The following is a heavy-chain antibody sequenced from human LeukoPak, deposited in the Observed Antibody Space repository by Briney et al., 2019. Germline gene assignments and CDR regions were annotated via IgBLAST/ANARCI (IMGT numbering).Heavy chain of an antibody. V-gene: IGHV4-59*01. CDR1: GGSISSYY. J-gene: IGHJ4*02. CDR3: ARGECGYSGYGD. CDR2: IYYSGST. Sequence: PSETLSLTCTVSGGSISSYYWSWIRQPPGKGLEWIGYIYYSGSTNYNPSLKSRVTISVDTSKNQFSLKLSSVTAADTAVYYCARGECGYSGYGDWGQGTLVTVSS. D-gene: IGHD5-12*01.